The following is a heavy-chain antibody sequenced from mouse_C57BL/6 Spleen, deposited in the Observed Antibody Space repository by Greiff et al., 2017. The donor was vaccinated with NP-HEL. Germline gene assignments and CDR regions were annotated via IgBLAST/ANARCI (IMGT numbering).Heavy chain of an antibody. CDR2: IYPRSGNT. Sequence: VHLVESGAELARPGASVKLSCKASGYTFTSYGISWVKQRTGQGLEWIGEIYPRSGNTYYNEKFKGKATLTADKSSSTAYMELRSLTSEDSAVYFCARGGNSDGDYWGQGTTLTVSS. CDR1: GYTFTSYG. V-gene: IGHV1-81*01. J-gene: IGHJ2*01. CDR3: ARGGNSDGDY.